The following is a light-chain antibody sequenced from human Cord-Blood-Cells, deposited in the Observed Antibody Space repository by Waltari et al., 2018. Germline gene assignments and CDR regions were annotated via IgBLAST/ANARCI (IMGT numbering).Light chain of an antibody. V-gene: IGKV3-20*01. J-gene: IGKJ4*01. Sequence: EIVFTQSPGTLSLSPGERATLSCRASQSVSSSYLAWYQQKPGQAPSLLIYGASSRATGIPDRFSGSGSGTDFTLTISRLEPEDFAVYYCQQYGSSPLTFGGGTKVEIK. CDR2: GAS. CDR3: QQYGSSPLT. CDR1: QSVSSSY.